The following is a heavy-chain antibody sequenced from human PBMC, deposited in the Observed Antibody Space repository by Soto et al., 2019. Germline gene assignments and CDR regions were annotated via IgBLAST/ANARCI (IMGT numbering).Heavy chain of an antibody. V-gene: IGHV1-46*01. CDR3: ARDPXYDILTGYYLSGMDV. CDR1: VKNFTTYY. D-gene: IGHD3-9*01. CDR2: INPSGGST. J-gene: IGHJ6*02. Sequence: VSCQPSVKNFTTYYMHWERQDPGQGLEWMGIINPSGGSTSYAQKFQGRVTMTRDTSTSTVYMELSSLRSEDTAVYYCARDPXYDILTGYYLSGMDVWGQGTAVTVSS.